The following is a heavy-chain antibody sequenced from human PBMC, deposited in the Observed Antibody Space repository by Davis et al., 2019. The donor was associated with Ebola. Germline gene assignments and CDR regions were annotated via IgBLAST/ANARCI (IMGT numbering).Heavy chain of an antibody. Sequence: GESLKISCVVSGFIVSDKYMSWVRQAPGKGLEWVSVLYTDGRTYHSDSVKGRFTISRDNAKNTVYLQMNDLRAEDTAVYYCAREGRVFALDYWGQGALVTVSS. D-gene: IGHD3-3*01. CDR3: AREGRVFALDY. CDR1: GFIVSDKY. V-gene: IGHV3-53*01. J-gene: IGHJ4*02. CDR2: LYTDGRT.